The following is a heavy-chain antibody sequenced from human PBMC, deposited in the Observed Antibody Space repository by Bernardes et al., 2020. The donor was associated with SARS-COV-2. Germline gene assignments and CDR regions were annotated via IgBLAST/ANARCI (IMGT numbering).Heavy chain of an antibody. CDR1: GFTFNSYA. CDR3: AKRAYHYDSNGYYNDAFDI. J-gene: IGHJ3*02. Sequence: GGSLRLSCAASGFTFNSYAMNWVRQAPGKGLEWVSTILADGGRAYYADSVKGRFTISRDNSKNTLYLQMNSLRAEDTAIYYCAKRAYHYDSNGYYNDAFDIWGQGTMGTVSS. D-gene: IGHD3-22*01. V-gene: IGHV3-23*01. CDR2: ILADGGRA.